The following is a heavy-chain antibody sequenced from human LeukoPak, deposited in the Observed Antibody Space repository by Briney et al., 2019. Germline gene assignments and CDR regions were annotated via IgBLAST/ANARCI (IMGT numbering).Heavy chain of an antibody. CDR1: GFTISGYY. V-gene: IGHV3-23*01. D-gene: IGHD2-8*02. Sequence: QPGGSLRLSCAASGFTISGYYMTWVRQAPGKGLEWVSTVGTRDGDLKYAESVRGRFTISRDNYRNTLYLQLNSVRVEDTAVYYCASWCHVDHWGLGTLVTVAS. J-gene: IGHJ4*01. CDR3: ASWCHVDH. CDR2: VGTRDGDL.